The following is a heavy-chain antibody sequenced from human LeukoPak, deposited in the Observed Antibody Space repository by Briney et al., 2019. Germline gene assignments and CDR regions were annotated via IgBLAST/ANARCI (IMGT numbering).Heavy chain of an antibody. D-gene: IGHD7-27*01. CDR1: GFTLSDYA. Sequence: GGSLRLSCDASGFTLSDYAMHWVRQAPGKGLEWVALISYPRSYQYYIDSVKGRFTSSRDDSKNTFHLQMNSLRAEDTALYYCARDGSYWGFWYFDLWGRGTLVTVSS. CDR3: ARDGSYWGFWYFDL. J-gene: IGHJ2*01. V-gene: IGHV3-30*14. CDR2: ISYPRSYQ.